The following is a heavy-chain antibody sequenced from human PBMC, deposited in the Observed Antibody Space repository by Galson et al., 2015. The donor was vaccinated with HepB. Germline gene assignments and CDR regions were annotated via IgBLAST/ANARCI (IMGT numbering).Heavy chain of an antibody. CDR3: ARGIVVVVAATEYYFDY. J-gene: IGHJ4*02. CDR2: IYYSGST. D-gene: IGHD2-15*01. CDR1: GGSISSGGYY. V-gene: IGHV4-31*03. Sequence: TCTVSGGSISSGGYYWSWIRQHPGKGLEWIGYIYYSGSTYYNPSLKSRVTISVDTSKNQFSLKLSSVTAADTAVYYCARGIVVVVAATEYYFDYWGQGTLVTVSS.